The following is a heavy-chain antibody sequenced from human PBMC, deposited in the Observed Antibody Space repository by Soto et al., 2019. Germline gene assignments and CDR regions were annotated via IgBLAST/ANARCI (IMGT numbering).Heavy chain of an antibody. Sequence: SETLSLTCTVSGGSSSSSSYYWGWIRQPPGKGLEWIGSIYYRGNTYYNPSLKTRVTISLDKSKSQFSLKLNSVTAADSAVYFCARLEGLATISYYFDYWGQGTLVTVSS. CDR2: IYYRGNT. J-gene: IGHJ4*02. V-gene: IGHV4-39*01. CDR1: GGSSSSSSYY. CDR3: ARLEGLATISYYFDY. D-gene: IGHD3-9*01.